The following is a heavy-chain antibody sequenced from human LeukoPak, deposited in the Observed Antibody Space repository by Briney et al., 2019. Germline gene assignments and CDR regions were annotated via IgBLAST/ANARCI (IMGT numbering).Heavy chain of an antibody. CDR3: ARGAEYYAIWRGYAGYSDY. J-gene: IGHJ4*02. V-gene: IGHV4-38-2*02. CDR2: ISHRGST. CDR1: GYSISNGYY. D-gene: IGHD3-3*01. Sequence: SETLSLTCTVSGYSISNGYYWGWIRQPPGKGPEWVGSISHRGSTYYNPSLRSRITISLDRSKQKFSLKLTSVTAADTAVYFCARGAEYYAIWRGYAGYSDYWGQGISVTVSS.